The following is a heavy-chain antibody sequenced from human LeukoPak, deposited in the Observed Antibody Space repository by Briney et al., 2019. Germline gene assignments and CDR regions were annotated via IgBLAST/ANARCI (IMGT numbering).Heavy chain of an antibody. CDR3: ARGPHVLMVYAPFNY. D-gene: IGHD2-8*01. Sequence: GGSLRLSCAASGFTFSAYWMHWVRQAPGKGLVWVSRINTDGSSPTYAASVKGRFTISRDNAKNTLYLQMNSLRAEDTAVYYCARGPHVLMVYAPFNYWGQGTLVTVSS. CDR1: GFTFSAYW. CDR2: INTDGSSP. V-gene: IGHV3-74*01. J-gene: IGHJ4*02.